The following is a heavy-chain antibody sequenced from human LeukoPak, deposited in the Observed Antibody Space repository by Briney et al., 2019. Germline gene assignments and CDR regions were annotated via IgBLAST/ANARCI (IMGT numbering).Heavy chain of an antibody. CDR1: GGTFSSYA. D-gene: IGHD6-19*01. Sequence: SVKVSCKASGGTFSSYAISWVRQAPGQGLEWMGRIIPILGIANYAQKFQGGVTITADKSTSTAYMELSSLRSEDTAVYYCARVGIAVAGPFDYWGQGTLVTVSS. CDR2: IIPILGIA. V-gene: IGHV1-69*04. CDR3: ARVGIAVAGPFDY. J-gene: IGHJ4*02.